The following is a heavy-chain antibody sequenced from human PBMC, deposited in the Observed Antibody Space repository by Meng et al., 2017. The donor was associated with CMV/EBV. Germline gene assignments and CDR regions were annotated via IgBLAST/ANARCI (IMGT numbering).Heavy chain of an antibody. CDR3: ARAIHGAQVVPAKLTVYYYGMDV. J-gene: IGHJ6*02. D-gene: IGHD2-2*01. CDR2: IDSAGDT. Sequence: GGSLRLSCAASGFPFSSYDMHWVRQVTGKGLEWVSGIDSAGDTSYVGSAEGRFTISRDDAKNSLYLQMNNLQAGDTAVYYCARAIHGAQVVPAKLTVYYYGMDVWGQGTTVTVSS. V-gene: IGHV3-13*01. CDR1: GFPFSSYD.